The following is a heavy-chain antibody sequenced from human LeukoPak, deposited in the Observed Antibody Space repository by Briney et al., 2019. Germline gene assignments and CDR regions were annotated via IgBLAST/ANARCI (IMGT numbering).Heavy chain of an antibody. CDR3: ARGGAPRFIYGDSPYNWFDP. V-gene: IGHV4-34*01. D-gene: IGHD4-17*01. CDR1: GGSFSGYY. CDR2: INHSGST. J-gene: IGHJ5*02. Sequence: SETLSLTCAVSGGSFSGYYWSWIRQPPGKGLEWIGEINHSGSTNYNPSLKSRVTISVDTSKNQFSLKLSSVTAADTAVYYCARGGAPRFIYGDSPYNWFDPWGQGTLVTVSS.